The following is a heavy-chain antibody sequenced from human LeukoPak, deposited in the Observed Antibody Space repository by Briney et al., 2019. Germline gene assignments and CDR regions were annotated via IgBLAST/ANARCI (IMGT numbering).Heavy chain of an antibody. CDR2: IYYSGST. Sequence: SETLSLTCTVSGGSISSSSYYWGWIRQPPGRGLEWIGSIYYSGSTYYNPSLKSRVTISVDTSKNQFSLKLSSVTAADTAVYYCARATSYSSSSPWFDPWGQGTLVTVSS. CDR3: ARATSYSSSSPWFDP. D-gene: IGHD6-6*01. V-gene: IGHV4-39*07. CDR1: GGSISSSSYY. J-gene: IGHJ5*02.